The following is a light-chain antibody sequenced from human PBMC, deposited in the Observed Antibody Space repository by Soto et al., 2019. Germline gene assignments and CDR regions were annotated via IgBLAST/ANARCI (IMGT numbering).Light chain of an antibody. V-gene: IGKV3-11*01. CDR3: QHRSNWPPYT. CDR2: DAF. J-gene: IGKJ2*01. Sequence: EIVLTQSPAALSLSPGETATLSCRASQSLNNDLAWYQQKPGQAPRLLIYDAFDRATGVPARFRGSGSGTDFTLTISSLDPEDFAVYYCQHRSNWPPYTFGQGTKLEI. CDR1: QSLNND.